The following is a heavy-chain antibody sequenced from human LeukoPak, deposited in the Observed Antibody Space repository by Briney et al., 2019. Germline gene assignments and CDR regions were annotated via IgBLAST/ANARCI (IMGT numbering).Heavy chain of an antibody. CDR1: GFTFEDHV. CDR2: ISWSGDRM. CDR3: AKDLGGSATTV. J-gene: IGHJ4*02. Sequence: GRSLRLSCAASGFTFEDHVMHWVRQAPGKGLEWVSSISWSGDRMGYADAVKGRFTISRDNAKNSLFLQMDSLRVEDTALYYCAKDLGGSATTVWGQGTLVTVSS. D-gene: IGHD2-2*01. V-gene: IGHV3-9*01.